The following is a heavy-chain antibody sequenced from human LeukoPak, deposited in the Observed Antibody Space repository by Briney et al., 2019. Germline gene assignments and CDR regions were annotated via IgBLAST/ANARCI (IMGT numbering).Heavy chain of an antibody. CDR1: GGSFSGYY. D-gene: IGHD5-24*01. J-gene: IGHJ3*02. CDR3: ARDGMATSLGAFDI. V-gene: IGHV4-34*01. CDR2: INHSGST. Sequence: SETLSLTCAVYGGSFSGYYWSWIRQPPGKGLEWIGEINHSGSTNYNPSLKSRVTMSVDTSKNQFSLKLSSVTAADTAVYYCARDGMATSLGAFDIWGQGTMVTVSS.